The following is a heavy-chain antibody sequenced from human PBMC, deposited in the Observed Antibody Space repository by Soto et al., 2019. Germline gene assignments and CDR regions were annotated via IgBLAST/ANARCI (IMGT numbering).Heavy chain of an antibody. V-gene: IGHV3-30*03. D-gene: IGHD6-19*01. CDR1: GFTFNNYG. CDR3: ARDWGSSGWFNWFDS. J-gene: IGHJ5*01. Sequence: QVQLVESGGGVVQPGRSLTLSCAASGFTFNNYGMHWVGQAPGKGLEWVAMLSHDGTIAYYGDSVRGRFTVSRDESKNTHYLQMNSLRPEDTAVYYCARDWGSSGWFNWFDSWGQGTLVTVSS. CDR2: LSHDGTIA.